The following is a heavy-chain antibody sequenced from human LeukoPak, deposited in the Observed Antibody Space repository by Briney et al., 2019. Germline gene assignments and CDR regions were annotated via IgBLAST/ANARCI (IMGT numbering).Heavy chain of an antibody. D-gene: IGHD4-17*01. Sequence: ASVKVSCKASGYTFTSYGISWVRQAPGQGLEWMRWINPNSGGTNYAQKFQGRVTMTRDTSISTAYMELSSLRSEDTAVYYCASSKADYGDYGGYYYYMDVWGKGTTVTVSS. CDR1: GYTFTSYG. V-gene: IGHV1-2*02. CDR2: INPNSGGT. CDR3: ASSKADYGDYGGYYYYMDV. J-gene: IGHJ6*03.